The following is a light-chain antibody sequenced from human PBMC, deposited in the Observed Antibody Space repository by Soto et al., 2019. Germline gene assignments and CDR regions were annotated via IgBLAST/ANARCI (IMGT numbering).Light chain of an antibody. CDR3: QSYDSRVSVI. J-gene: IGLJ2*01. Sequence: QPVLTQPPSVSGAPGQRVTISCTGSGSTFGAGYDVHWYQQLPGSAPKLLISDNSNRPSGVPDRFSGSKSGTSASLAISGLQAEDEADYYCQSYDSRVSVIFGGGTKLTVL. V-gene: IGLV1-40*01. CDR2: DNS. CDR1: GSTFGAGYD.